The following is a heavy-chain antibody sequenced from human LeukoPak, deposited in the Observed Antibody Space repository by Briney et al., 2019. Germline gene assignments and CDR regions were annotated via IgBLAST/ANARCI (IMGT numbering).Heavy chain of an antibody. CDR3: ARDNSCSSSSCGNSYMDV. D-gene: IGHD2-2*01. CDR2: INPNSGGT. CDR1: GYTFTGYY. J-gene: IGHJ6*03. V-gene: IGHV1-2*02. Sequence: ASVKVSCKASGYTFTGYYIHWVRQAPGQGLEWMGWINPNSGGTNYAQKFQGRVTMTSDTSISTAYMELSGLRSDDTALYYCARDNSCSSSSCGNSYMDVWGKGTTVTASS.